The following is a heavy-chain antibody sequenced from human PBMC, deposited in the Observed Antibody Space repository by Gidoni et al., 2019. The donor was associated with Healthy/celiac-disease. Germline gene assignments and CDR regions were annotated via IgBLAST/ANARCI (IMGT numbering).Heavy chain of an antibody. J-gene: IGHJ6*03. V-gene: IGHV4-4*02. Sequence: QVQLQESGPGLVKPSGTLSLTCAVSGGSISSSNWWSWVRQPPGKGLDCIGEIYHSGSTNYNPSLKSRVTISVDKSKNQFSLKLSSVTAADTAVYYCARFYSSGWYDHYYYYMDVWGKGTTVTVSS. CDR2: IYHSGST. D-gene: IGHD6-19*01. CDR1: GGSISSSNW. CDR3: ARFYSSGWYDHYYYYMDV.